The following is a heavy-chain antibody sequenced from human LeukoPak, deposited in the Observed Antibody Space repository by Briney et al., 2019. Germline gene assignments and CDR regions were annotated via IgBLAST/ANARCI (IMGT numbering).Heavy chain of an antibody. Sequence: GGSLRHSCAASGFTFSGYWMSWVRQALGKGLEWVANIKEDGSEKYYVDSVKGRFTISRDNAKNSLYLQMNSLRVEDTAVYYCAGQGPRFDPWGQGTLVTVSS. CDR1: GFTFSGYW. CDR3: AGQGPRFDP. V-gene: IGHV3-7*01. CDR2: IKEDGSEK. J-gene: IGHJ5*02.